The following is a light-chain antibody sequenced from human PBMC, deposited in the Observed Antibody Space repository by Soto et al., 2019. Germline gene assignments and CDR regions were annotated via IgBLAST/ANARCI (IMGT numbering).Light chain of an antibody. V-gene: IGKV1-27*01. CDR2: ATS. J-gene: IGKJ4*01. CDR3: QKYDNAPLT. CDR1: RGLNNF. Sequence: DIQMTQSPSSLSASVGDRVTITCRASRGLNNFLAWYQQKPGKVPKVLIYATSTLQSGVPSRFSGSGSGTDFTLTISSLQPEDVATYYCQKYDNAPLTFGGGTKV.